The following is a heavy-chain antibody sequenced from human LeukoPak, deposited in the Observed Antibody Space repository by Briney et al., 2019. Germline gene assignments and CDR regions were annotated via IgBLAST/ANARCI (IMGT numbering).Heavy chain of an antibody. CDR1: GYTFTSYG. D-gene: IGHD3-3*01. V-gene: IGHV1-18*01. Sequence: APVKVSCKASGYTFTSYGISWVRQAPGQGLEWMGWVSAYNGNTNYAQKLQGRVTMTTDTSTSTAYMELRSLRSDDTAVYYCARVRITIFGVVIPPDYWGQGTLVTVSS. CDR2: VSAYNGNT. J-gene: IGHJ4*02. CDR3: ARVRITIFGVVIPPDY.